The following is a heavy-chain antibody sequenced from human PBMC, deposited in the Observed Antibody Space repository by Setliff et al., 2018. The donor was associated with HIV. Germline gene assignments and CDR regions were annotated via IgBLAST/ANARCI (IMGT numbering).Heavy chain of an antibody. D-gene: IGHD1-20*01. CDR3: ARDRRAYTLLYYYYYMDV. V-gene: IGHV1-18*01. CDR1: GYTFTNYG. Sequence: ASVKVSCKASGYTFTNYGFSWVRQAPRQGLEWMGWISGFNGATNSAQKFRDRVTLTTDTSTTTAYMELRSLRSDDTAVYYCARDRRAYTLLYYYYYMDVWGKGTTVTVS. J-gene: IGHJ6*03. CDR2: ISGFNGAT.